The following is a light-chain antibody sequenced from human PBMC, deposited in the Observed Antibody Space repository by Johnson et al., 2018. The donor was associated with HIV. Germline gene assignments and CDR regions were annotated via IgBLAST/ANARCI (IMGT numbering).Light chain of an antibody. CDR2: DSY. CDR1: SSNIGNNY. V-gene: IGLV1-51*01. Sequence: QLVLTQPPSVSAAPGQKVTISCSGSSSNIGNNYVSWYQQLPGTAPKLLIYDSYKRPSGIPDRFSGSKSGTSATLGIAGLQTGDEADYYCGTWDNSLSTGAVFGTGTKVTVL. J-gene: IGLJ1*01. CDR3: GTWDNSLSTGAV.